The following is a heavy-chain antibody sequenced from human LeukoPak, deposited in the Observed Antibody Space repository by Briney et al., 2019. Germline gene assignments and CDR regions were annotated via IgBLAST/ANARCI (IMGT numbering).Heavy chain of an antibody. CDR2: INPNSGGT. D-gene: IGHD6-13*01. CDR3: AREGNMGSSWYFRGLGGDYYFDY. J-gene: IGHJ4*02. Sequence: ASVKVSCKASGYTFTTYGISWVRQAPGQGLEWMGWINPNSGGTNYAQKFQGRVTMTRDTSISTAYMELSRLRSDDTAVYYCAREGNMGSSWYFRGLGGDYYFDYWGQGTLVTVSS. V-gene: IGHV1-2*02. CDR1: GYTFTTYG.